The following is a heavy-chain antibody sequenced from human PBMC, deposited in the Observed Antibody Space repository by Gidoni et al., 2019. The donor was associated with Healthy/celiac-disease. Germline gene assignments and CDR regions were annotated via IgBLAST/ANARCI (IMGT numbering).Heavy chain of an antibody. J-gene: IGHJ4*02. CDR2: ISGSGGST. V-gene: IGHV3-23*01. CDR3: AKGSDRYCSGGSCYSTH. D-gene: IGHD2-15*01. Sequence: EVQLLESGGGLVQPGGSLRLSCAASGFTFSSYAMSWVRQAPGKGLEWVSAISGSGGSTYYADSVKGRFTISRDNSKNTLYLQMNSLRAEDTAVYYCAKGSDRYCSGGSCYSTHWGQGTLVTVSS. CDR1: GFTFSSYA.